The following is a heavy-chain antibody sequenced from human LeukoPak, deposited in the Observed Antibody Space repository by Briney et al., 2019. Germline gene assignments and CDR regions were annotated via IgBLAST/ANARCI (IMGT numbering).Heavy chain of an antibody. J-gene: IGHJ4*02. CDR3: ARSPDYDFWTHYFDY. Sequence: GGSLRLSCAASGFTFNKYAIHWVRQAPGKWLEWVAVISSDGTNKYHTDSVQGRFIISRENSKNTLYLQMNSLRAEDTAVYYCARSPDYDFWTHYFDYWGQGILVTVSS. CDR2: ISSDGTNK. CDR1: GFTFNKYA. D-gene: IGHD3-3*01. V-gene: IGHV3-30*04.